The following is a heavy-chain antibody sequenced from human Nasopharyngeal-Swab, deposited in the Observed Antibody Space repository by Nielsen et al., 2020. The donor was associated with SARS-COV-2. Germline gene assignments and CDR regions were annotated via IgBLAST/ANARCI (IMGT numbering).Heavy chain of an antibody. D-gene: IGHD6-19*01. CDR3: ARDSSGWRYWFDP. J-gene: IGHJ5*02. Sequence: ASVKVSCKASRNTFTGYYIHWVRRAPGQGLEWMGWINAGNGNTKYSQKFQGRVTITRDTSASTAYMELSSLRSEDTAVYYCARDSSGWRYWFDPWGQGTLVTVSS. CDR1: RNTFTGYY. V-gene: IGHV1-3*01. CDR2: INAGNGNT.